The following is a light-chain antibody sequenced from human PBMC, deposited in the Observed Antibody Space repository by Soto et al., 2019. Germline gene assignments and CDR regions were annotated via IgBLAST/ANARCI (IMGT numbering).Light chain of an antibody. CDR3: QQRSDWPPWT. V-gene: IGKV3-11*01. Sequence: EIVLTQSPATLSLSPGERATLSCRASESVSNYLAWHQQKPGQAPRLLIYDASNRATGIPARFSGSGSGTDFTLTISSLEPEDFAVYYCQQRSDWPPWTFGQGTKVEI. CDR1: ESVSNY. CDR2: DAS. J-gene: IGKJ1*01.